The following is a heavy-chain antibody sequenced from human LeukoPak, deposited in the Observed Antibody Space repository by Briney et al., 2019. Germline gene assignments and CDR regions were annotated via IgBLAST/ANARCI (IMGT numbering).Heavy chain of an antibody. CDR3: AAPLAVAPGMDV. CDR1: GFTFSSYS. J-gene: IGHJ6*02. Sequence: GGSLRLSCAASGFTFSSYSMNWFRQAPGKGLEWVSYISSSSSTIYYADSVKGRFTISRDNAKNSLYLQMNSLRAEDTAVYYCAAPLAVAPGMDVWGQGTTVTVSS. V-gene: IGHV3-48*04. D-gene: IGHD6-19*01. CDR2: ISSSSSTI.